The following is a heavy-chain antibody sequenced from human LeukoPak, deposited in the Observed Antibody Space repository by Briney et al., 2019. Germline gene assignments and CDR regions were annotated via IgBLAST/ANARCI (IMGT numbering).Heavy chain of an antibody. CDR2: IFYSGST. CDR1: GGSISSGGYS. Sequence: SETLSLTCTVSGGSISSGGYSWTWIRQPPGKGLEWIGHIFYSGSTYYNPSLKSRVTISVDTSKNQFSLKLSSVTAADTAVYYCARGSSSWLPYYMDVWGKGTTVTVSS. CDR3: ARGSSSWLPYYMDV. V-gene: IGHV4-30-4*07. D-gene: IGHD6-13*01. J-gene: IGHJ6*03.